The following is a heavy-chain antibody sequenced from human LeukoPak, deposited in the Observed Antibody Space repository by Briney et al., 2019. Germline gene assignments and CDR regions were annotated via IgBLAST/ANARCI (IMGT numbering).Heavy chain of an antibody. CDR3: ARGVYGVDFDY. D-gene: IGHD4-17*01. CDR2: IYYSGST. J-gene: IGHJ4*02. CDR1: GGSISSYY. V-gene: IGHV4-59*01. Sequence: SETLSPTCTVSGGSISSYYWSWIRQPPGKGLEWIGYIYYSGSTNYNPSLKSRVTISVDTSKNQFSLKLSSVTAADTAVYYCARGVYGVDFDYWGQGTLVTVSS.